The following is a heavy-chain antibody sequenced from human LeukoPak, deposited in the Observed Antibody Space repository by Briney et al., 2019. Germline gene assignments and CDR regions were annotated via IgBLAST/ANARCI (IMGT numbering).Heavy chain of an antibody. V-gene: IGHV3-66*04. D-gene: IGHD7-27*01. CDR2: IYSGGST. J-gene: IGHJ4*02. CDR3: ARQLGSASPYAY. CDR1: GFTFSHYA. Sequence: PGGSLRLSCAASGFTFSHYAMSWVRQAPGKGLEWVSIIYSGGSTYYADSVKGRFTISRDISKNTLFLQMNSLRAEDTAVYYCARQLGSASPYAYWGQGTLVTVTS.